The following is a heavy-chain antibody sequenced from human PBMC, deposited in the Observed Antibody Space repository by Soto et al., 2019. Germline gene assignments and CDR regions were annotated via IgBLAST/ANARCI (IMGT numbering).Heavy chain of an antibody. J-gene: IGHJ5*02. V-gene: IGHV4-34*01. CDR1: GGSFSDTY. CDR3: ARVQASVNWFAP. CDR2: INHNTNT. Sequence: PSETLSLTCAVYGGSFSDTYWNWFRQPPGKGLEWIGEINHNTNTIYNPSLTSRVTISVDTSKNHFSLKLTSVTAADTAVYYCARVQASVNWFAPWGQGILVPVSS.